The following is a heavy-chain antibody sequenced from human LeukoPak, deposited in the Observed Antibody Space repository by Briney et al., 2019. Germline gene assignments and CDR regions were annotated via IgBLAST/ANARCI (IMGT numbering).Heavy chain of an antibody. J-gene: IGHJ6*04. CDR2: ISAYSGNT. CDR1: GYTFTSYG. CDR3: ASSRCSSTSCYGYYYYGMDV. V-gene: IGHV1-18*04. D-gene: IGHD2-2*01. Sequence: ASVKVSCKASGYTFTSYGISWVRQAPGQGLEWMGWISAYSGNTNYAQKLQGRVTMTTDTSTSTAYMELRSLRSDDTAVYYCASSRCSSTSCYGYYYYGMDVWGKGTTVTVSS.